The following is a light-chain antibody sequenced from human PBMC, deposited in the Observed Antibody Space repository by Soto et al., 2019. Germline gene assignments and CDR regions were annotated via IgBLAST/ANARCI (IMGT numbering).Light chain of an antibody. CDR3: QQLNSYSLT. Sequence: IQLTQSPSSLSASVGDRVTITCRASQGISSYLAWYQQKPGKAPKLLIYAASTLQSGVPSRFSGSGSGTDFTLTISSLQPEDFETYYCQQLNSYSLTFGGGTKVDIK. J-gene: IGKJ4*01. CDR2: AAS. V-gene: IGKV1-9*01. CDR1: QGISSY.